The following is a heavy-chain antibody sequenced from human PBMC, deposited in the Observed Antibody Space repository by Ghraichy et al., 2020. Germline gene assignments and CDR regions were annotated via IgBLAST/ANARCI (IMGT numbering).Heavy chain of an antibody. V-gene: IGHV3-23*01. CDR2: ISGSGGST. CDR3: AKGYSGYSYGYVDY. J-gene: IGHJ4*02. CDR1: GFTFSSYA. D-gene: IGHD5-18*01. Sequence: GGSLRLSCVASGFTFSSYAMSWVRQAPGKGLEWVSAISGSGGSTYYADSVKGRFTISRDNSKNTLYLQMNSLRAEDTAVYYCAKGYSGYSYGYVDYWGQGTLVTVSS.